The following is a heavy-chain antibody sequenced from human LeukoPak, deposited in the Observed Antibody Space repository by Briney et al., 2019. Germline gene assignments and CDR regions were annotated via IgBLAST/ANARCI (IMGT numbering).Heavy chain of an antibody. J-gene: IGHJ5*02. Sequence: PGGSLRLSCAASGFTFSSYAMHWVRQAPGKGLEWVSAISGSGGSTYYADSVKGRFTISRDNSKNTLYLQMNSLRAEDTAVYYCAKDRYGYSSGWSLGTLFDPWGQGTLVTVSS. D-gene: IGHD6-19*01. CDR1: GFTFSSYA. CDR3: AKDRYGYSSGWSLGTLFDP. CDR2: ISGSGGST. V-gene: IGHV3-23*01.